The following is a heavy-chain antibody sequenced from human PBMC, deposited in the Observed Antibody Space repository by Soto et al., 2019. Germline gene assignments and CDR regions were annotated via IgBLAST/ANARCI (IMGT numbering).Heavy chain of an antibody. J-gene: IGHJ5*02. CDR3: ARELTYDSSGSINWFDP. V-gene: IGHV1-18*01. CDR1: GYTFTSYG. CDR2: INAYNGNT. D-gene: IGHD3-22*01. Sequence: ASVKVSCKASGYTFTSYGISWVRQAPGQGLEWMGWINAYNGNTNYAQKLQSRVTMTTDTSTSTAYKELRSLRSDDTAVYYCARELTYDSSGSINWFDPWGQGTLVTVSS.